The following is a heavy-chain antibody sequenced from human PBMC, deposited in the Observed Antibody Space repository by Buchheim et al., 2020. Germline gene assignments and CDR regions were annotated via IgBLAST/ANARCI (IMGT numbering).Heavy chain of an antibody. V-gene: IGHV3-30*18. Sequence: QVQLVESGGGLVKPGGSLRLSCAASGFTFSRYGMHWVRQAPGKGLEGVAVISYDGSNKYYADSVKGRFTISRDNSKNTLYLQMNSLRAEDTAVYYCAKELLYCSGGSCPVDYWGQGTL. D-gene: IGHD2-15*01. CDR2: ISYDGSNK. CDR1: GFTFSRYG. J-gene: IGHJ4*02. CDR3: AKELLYCSGGSCPVDY.